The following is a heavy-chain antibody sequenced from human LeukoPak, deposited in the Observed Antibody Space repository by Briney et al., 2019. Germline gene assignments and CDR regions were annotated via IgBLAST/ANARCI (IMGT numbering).Heavy chain of an antibody. J-gene: IGHJ5*02. Sequence: SETLSLTCTVSGGSISSYYWSWIRQPPGKGLEWIGYIYYSGSTNYNPSLKSRVTISVDTSKNQFSLKLSSVTAADTAVYYCARVRIAVAGGVLGFDPWGQGTLVTVSS. CDR1: GGSISSYY. D-gene: IGHD6-19*01. V-gene: IGHV4-59*01. CDR2: IYYSGST. CDR3: ARVRIAVAGGVLGFDP.